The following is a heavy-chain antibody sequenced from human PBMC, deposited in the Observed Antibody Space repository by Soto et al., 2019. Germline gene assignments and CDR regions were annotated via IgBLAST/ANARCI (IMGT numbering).Heavy chain of an antibody. D-gene: IGHD1-26*01. V-gene: IGHV4-30-2*01. CDR1: GCSISSGGYS. CDR3: ARGMGATKMDY. Sequence: PSETLSLTCAFSGCSISSGGYSLSWIRQPPGKGLEWIGYIYHSGSTYYNPSLKSRVTISVDRSKNQFSLKLSSVTAADTAVYYCARGMGATKMDYWGQGTLVTV. CDR2: IYHSGST. J-gene: IGHJ4*02.